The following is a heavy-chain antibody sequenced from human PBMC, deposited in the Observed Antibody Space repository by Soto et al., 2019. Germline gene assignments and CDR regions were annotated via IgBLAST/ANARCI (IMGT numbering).Heavy chain of an antibody. CDR3: ARDCSGGSCYFDY. D-gene: IGHD2-15*01. V-gene: IGHV1-69*13. J-gene: IGHJ4*02. CDR2: IIPIFGTA. Sequence: SVKVSCKASGGTFSSYAISWVRQAPGQGLEWMGGIIPIFGTANYAQKFQGRVTITADESTSTAYMELSSLRSEDTAVYYCARDCSGGSCYFDYWGQGTLVTVSS. CDR1: GGTFSSYA.